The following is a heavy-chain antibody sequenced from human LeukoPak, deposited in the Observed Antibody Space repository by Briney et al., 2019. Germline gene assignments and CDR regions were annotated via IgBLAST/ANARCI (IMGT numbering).Heavy chain of an antibody. CDR3: ARDMSYYDSSGYYQSYNWFDP. Sequence: NPSETLSLTCTVSGGSISSGGYYWSWIRQHPGKGLEWIGYIYCSGSTYYNPSLKSRVTISVDTSKNQFSLKLSSVTAADTAVYYCARDMSYYDSSGYYQSYNWFDPWGQGTLVTVSS. CDR2: IYCSGST. J-gene: IGHJ5*02. V-gene: IGHV4-31*03. CDR1: GGSISSGGYY. D-gene: IGHD3-22*01.